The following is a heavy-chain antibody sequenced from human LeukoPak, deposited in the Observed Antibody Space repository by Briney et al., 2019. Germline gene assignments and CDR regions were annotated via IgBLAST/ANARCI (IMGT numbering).Heavy chain of an antibody. CDR1: GGSISGFY. Sequence: SETLSLTCIVSGGSISGFYWSWIRQPAGKGQEWIGRIYPSGGTNYNPSLKSRVTMSTDTSKNQFSLKLRSVTAADTAAYYCAREYGDLDYWGQGTLVTVSS. J-gene: IGHJ4*02. D-gene: IGHD4-17*01. V-gene: IGHV4-4*07. CDR3: AREYGDLDY. CDR2: IYPSGGT.